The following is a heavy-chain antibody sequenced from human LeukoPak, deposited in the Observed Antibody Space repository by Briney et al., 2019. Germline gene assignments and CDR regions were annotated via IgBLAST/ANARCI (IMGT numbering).Heavy chain of an antibody. CDR1: GGSVSSYY. CDR2: IYTSGST. V-gene: IGHV4-4*07. CDR3: ARDRGLPGPSWFDP. J-gene: IGHJ5*02. Sequence: PSETLSLTCTVSGGSVSSYYWSWIRQPAGRGLEWIGRIYTSGSTNYNPSLKSRVTMSVDTSKNQFSLKLSSVTAADTAVYYCARDRGLPGPSWFDPWGQGTLVTVSS. D-gene: IGHD1-26*01.